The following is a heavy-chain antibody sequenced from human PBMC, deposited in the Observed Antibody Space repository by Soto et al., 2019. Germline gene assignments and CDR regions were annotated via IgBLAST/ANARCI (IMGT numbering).Heavy chain of an antibody. J-gene: IGHJ6*02. Sequence: QIQLVQSGGEVERPGASVTVSCEASGYIFTTYGLSWVRQTPAHGLEWMGWISTDSGYTQYSQLLQGRVTMTRDTSTNTAYMELRDLTFDDTCIYYCARDRPRGSLYGMDAWGQGTAVTVSS. CDR2: ISTDSGYT. V-gene: IGHV1-18*01. CDR3: ARDRPRGSLYGMDA. CDR1: GYIFTTYG.